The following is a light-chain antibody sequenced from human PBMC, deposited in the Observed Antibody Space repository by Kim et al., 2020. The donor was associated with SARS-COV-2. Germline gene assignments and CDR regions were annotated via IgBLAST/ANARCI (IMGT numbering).Light chain of an antibody. CDR2: AAS. CDR3: QQYYSYPPT. V-gene: IGKV1-8*01. Sequence: SASTGDRVTITCRASQGISSYLAWYQQKPGKAPKLLIYAASTLQSGVPSRFSGSGSGTDFTLTISCLQSEDFASYYCQQYYSYPPTFGPGTKVDI. J-gene: IGKJ3*01. CDR1: QGISSY.